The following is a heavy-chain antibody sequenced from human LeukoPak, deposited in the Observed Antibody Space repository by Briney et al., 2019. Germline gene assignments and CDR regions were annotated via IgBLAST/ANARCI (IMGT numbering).Heavy chain of an antibody. CDR2: ITNSGNSK. D-gene: IGHD1-1*01. Sequence: EGSLRLSCAASEFTFSSYSMNWVRQAPGKGLEWVSYITNSGNSKSYADSVKGRFTISRDNTKNSLYLQMNGLRAEDTAVYYCASAWNDGNNFWGQGTLVSVSA. CDR3: ASAWNDGNNF. V-gene: IGHV3-48*01. J-gene: IGHJ4*02. CDR1: EFTFSSYS.